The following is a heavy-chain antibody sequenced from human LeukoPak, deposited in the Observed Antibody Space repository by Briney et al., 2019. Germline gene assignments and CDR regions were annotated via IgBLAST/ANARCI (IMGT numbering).Heavy chain of an antibody. CDR2: IIPIFGIA. Sequence: ASVKVSCKASGGTFSSYAISWVRQAPGQGLEWMGRIIPIFGIANYAQKFQGRVTITADKSTSTAYMELSSLRSEDTAVYYCARALGSGSYSGCDAFDIWGQGTMVTVSS. J-gene: IGHJ3*02. V-gene: IGHV1-69*04. CDR1: GGTFSSYA. D-gene: IGHD1-26*01. CDR3: ARALGSGSYSGCDAFDI.